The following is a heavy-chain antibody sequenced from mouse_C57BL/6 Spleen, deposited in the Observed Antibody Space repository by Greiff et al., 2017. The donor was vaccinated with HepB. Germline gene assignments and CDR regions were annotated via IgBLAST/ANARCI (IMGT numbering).Heavy chain of an antibody. D-gene: IGHD3-2*02. CDR2: IYPGDGDT. CDR3: ARWGSGYFDD. Sequence: VKLQQSGAELVKPGASVKISCKASGYEFSSYWMNWVKQRPGKGLEWIGQIYPGDGDTNYNGKFKGKATLTADKSSSTAYMQLSSLTSEDSAVYFCARWGSGYFDDWGQGTTLTVSS. J-gene: IGHJ2*01. V-gene: IGHV1-80*01. CDR1: GYEFSSYW.